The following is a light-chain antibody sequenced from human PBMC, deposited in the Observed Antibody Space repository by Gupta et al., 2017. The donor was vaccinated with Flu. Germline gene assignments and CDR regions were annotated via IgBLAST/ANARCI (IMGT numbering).Light chain of an antibody. V-gene: IGLV2-14*01. CDR1: PSDVGGYNS. CDR2: DVS. J-gene: IGLJ2*01. CDR3: SSYTSGSTLVVA. Sequence: QSALTQPASVSGSPGQSITISCTGTPSDVGGYNSVSWYQQRPGTAPNLMIYDVSNRPSGMSNRCSGSKSGNTASLTISGLQAEDEADYYCSSYTSGSTLVVAFGGGIKLTVL.